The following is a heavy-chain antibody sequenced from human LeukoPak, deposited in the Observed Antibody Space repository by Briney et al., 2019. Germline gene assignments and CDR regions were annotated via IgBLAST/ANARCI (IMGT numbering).Heavy chain of an antibody. V-gene: IGHV4-38-2*01. CDR1: GGSISSGYF. CDR2: IYHSGST. J-gene: IGHJ5*02. Sequence: PSQTLSLTCAVSGGSISSGYFWGWIRQPPGKGLEWIGTIYHSGSTYYNPSLKSRVTISVDTSKNQFSLKLSSVTAADTAVYYCARGYSSSWYFNWFDPWGQGTLVTVSP. CDR3: ARGYSSSWYFNWFDP. D-gene: IGHD6-13*01.